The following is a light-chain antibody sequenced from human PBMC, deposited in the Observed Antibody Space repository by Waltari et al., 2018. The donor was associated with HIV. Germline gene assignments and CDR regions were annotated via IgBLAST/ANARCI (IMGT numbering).Light chain of an antibody. J-gene: IGKJ2*01. CDR1: RPISTY. CDR2: GAS. V-gene: IGKV1-39*01. CDR3: QQSFLTPYP. Sequence: DIKMTQSSSSLSASVGDSVTITCRASRPISTYLNWYQETPENPPKGLISGASSFKSGVQNRFSGSGSGTFFTLAIDGLQSEDFAIYYCQQSFLTPYPFGQRTK.